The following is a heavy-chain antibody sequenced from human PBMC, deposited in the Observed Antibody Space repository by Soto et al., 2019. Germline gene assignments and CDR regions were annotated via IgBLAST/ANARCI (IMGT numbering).Heavy chain of an antibody. CDR1: GYTFTSYD. V-gene: IGHV1-8*01. Sequence: GASVKVSCKASGYTFTSYDINWVRQATGQGLEWMGGMNPNSGNTGYAQNFQGRVTMTRNTSISTAYMELSSLRSEDTAVYYCARGSCYDCWSGYTPGSCYYGMDVWGQGTTVTVSS. CDR3: ARGSCYDCWSGYTPGSCYYGMDV. CDR2: MNPNSGNT. J-gene: IGHJ6*02. D-gene: IGHD3-3*01.